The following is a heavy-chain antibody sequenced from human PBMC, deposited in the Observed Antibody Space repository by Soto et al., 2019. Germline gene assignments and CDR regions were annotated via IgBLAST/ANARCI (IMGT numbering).Heavy chain of an antibody. CDR1: GYSFATTW. V-gene: IGHV5-51*01. Sequence: GESLKISCKGSGYSFATTWIGWVRQMPGKGLEWMGIIYPDDSDTRYSPSFQGQVTISVDKSITTAYLQWSSLKASDTAMYYCARHIAPGNWFGPWGQGTLVTVSS. D-gene: IGHD6-13*01. J-gene: IGHJ5*02. CDR2: IYPDDSDT. CDR3: ARHIAPGNWFGP.